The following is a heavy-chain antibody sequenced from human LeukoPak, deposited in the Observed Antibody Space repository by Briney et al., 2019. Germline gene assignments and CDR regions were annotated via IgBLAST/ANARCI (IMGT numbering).Heavy chain of an antibody. Sequence: PGGSLRLSCAASGFTFSSYSMNWVRQAPGKGLEWVSSISSSSSYIYYADSVKGRFTVSRGNAKNSLYLQMNSLRAEDTAVYYCARAAAGTGRYFDYWGQGTLVTVSS. CDR3: ARAAAGTGRYFDY. V-gene: IGHV3-21*01. CDR2: ISSSSSYI. D-gene: IGHD6-13*01. CDR1: GFTFSSYS. J-gene: IGHJ4*02.